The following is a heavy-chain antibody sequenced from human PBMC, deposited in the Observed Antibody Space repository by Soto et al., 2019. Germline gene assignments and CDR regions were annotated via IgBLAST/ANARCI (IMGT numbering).Heavy chain of an antibody. Sequence: QVQLVESGGGVVQPGTSLRLSCAASGFTFSTYGMHWVRQAPGKGLEYVAGVRYDGRAEYYVDSVRGPFTISRDNYKNMLSLQMSSLRAEYTAVYYCARAFFAAVYAAHFDPWGQGTPVTVSS. D-gene: IGHD2-8*01. CDR3: ARAFFAAVYAAHFDP. CDR2: VRYDGRAE. J-gene: IGHJ5*02. V-gene: IGHV3-33*01. CDR1: GFTFSTYG.